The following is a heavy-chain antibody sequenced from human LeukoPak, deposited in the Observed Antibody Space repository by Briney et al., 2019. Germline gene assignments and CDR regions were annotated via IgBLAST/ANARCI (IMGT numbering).Heavy chain of an antibody. CDR2: INPNSGDT. Sequence: ASVKVSCKVSGYTLTELSMHWVRQAPGQGLEWMGWINPNSGDTNYAQKFQGRVTMTRDTSISTAYMELSRLRSDDTAVYYCASSDYDYVWGSYRYAYWGQGTLVTVSS. D-gene: IGHD3-16*02. CDR3: ASSDYDYVWGSYRYAY. CDR1: GYTLTELS. V-gene: IGHV1-2*02. J-gene: IGHJ4*02.